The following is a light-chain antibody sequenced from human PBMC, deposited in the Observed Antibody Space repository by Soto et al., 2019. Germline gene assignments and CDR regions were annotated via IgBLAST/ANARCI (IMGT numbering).Light chain of an antibody. CDR2: EGS. J-gene: IGLJ1*01. CDR3: CSYAGSSTPYV. CDR1: SSDVGSYNL. V-gene: IGLV2-23*01. Sequence: LTQPASVSGSPGQSITISCTGTSSDVGSYNLVSWYQQHPGKAPKLMIYEGSKRPSGVSNRFSGSKSGNTASLTISGLQAEDEADYYCCSYAGSSTPYVFGTGTKVT.